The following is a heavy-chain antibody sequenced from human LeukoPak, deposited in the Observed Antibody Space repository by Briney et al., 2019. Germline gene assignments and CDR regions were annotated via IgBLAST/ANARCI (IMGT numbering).Heavy chain of an antibody. J-gene: IGHJ4*02. D-gene: IGHD3-10*01. CDR3: AREFNTVGNFDY. CDR1: GFTFSRYS. V-gene: IGHV3-21*01. Sequence: SGGSLRLSCVTSGFTFSRYSMRWVRQAPGKGLEWVSSIYFTRNYISYADSVKGRFTISRDNAKNSLYLQMNSLRAEDTAVYYCAREFNTVGNFDYWGQGTLVTVST. CDR2: IYFTRNYI.